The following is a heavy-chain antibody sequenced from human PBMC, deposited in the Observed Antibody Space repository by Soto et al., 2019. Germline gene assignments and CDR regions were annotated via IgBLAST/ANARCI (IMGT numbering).Heavy chain of an antibody. J-gene: IGHJ4*02. CDR3: ARLDGYSFVDDY. CDR1: GGSISSGAHY. Sequence: SETLPVTCSVSGGSISSGAHYWGWIRQPPGRGLEWIGSIYYSGRTYYNPSLKSRVTVSVDTSKNQFSLRLSSVTAADTAVFYCARLDGYSFVDDYWGQGMLVTVS. D-gene: IGHD5-18*01. V-gene: IGHV4-39*01. CDR2: IYYSGRT.